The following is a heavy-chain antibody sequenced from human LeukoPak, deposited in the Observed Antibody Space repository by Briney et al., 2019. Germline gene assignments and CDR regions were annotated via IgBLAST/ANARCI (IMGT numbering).Heavy chain of an antibody. CDR2: INNSGRT. V-gene: IGHV4-34*01. D-gene: IGHD3-3*01. Sequence: PSETLSLTCAVYGGSFSGYYWSWVRQRPGKGREWVGEINNSGRTNYNPSLKSRVTISVKTSKKQYTLKRRCVAAADTAVYYCARDVLRFLEWSYNWFDRWGQGTLVTVSS. CDR1: GGSFSGYY. J-gene: IGHJ5*02. CDR3: ARDVLRFLEWSYNWFDR.